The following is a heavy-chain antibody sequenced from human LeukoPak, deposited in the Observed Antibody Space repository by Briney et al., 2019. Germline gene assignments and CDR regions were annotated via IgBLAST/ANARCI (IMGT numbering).Heavy chain of an antibody. J-gene: IGHJ3*02. D-gene: IGHD3-10*01. CDR1: GYSFTSYW. CDR3: ATNTMFRGIHAFDI. Sequence: GESLKISCKGSGYSFTSYWIGWVRRMPGKGLEWMGIIYPGDSDTRYSPSFQGQVTISADKSISTAYLQWSSLKASDSAMYYCATNTMFRGIHAFDIWSQGTMVTVSS. V-gene: IGHV5-51*01. CDR2: IYPGDSDT.